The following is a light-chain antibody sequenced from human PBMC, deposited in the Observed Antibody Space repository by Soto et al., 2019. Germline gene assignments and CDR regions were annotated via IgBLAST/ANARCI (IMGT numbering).Light chain of an antibody. CDR2: AAS. V-gene: IGKV1-39*01. CDR1: QSISSY. J-gene: IGKJ4*01. Sequence: DIQMTQSPSSLSASVGDRVTITCRASQSISSYLNWYQQKPGKAPKLLIYAASSLQGGVPSRFSGSGSGTDFTLTISSPQPEDFATYYCQQSYSTPPTFGGGTKVDIK. CDR3: QQSYSTPPT.